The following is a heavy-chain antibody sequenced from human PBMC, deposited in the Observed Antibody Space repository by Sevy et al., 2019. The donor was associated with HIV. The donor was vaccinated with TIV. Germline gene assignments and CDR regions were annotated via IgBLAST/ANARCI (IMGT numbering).Heavy chain of an antibody. CDR3: AKAPVGVTTIVVVINRAYFDY. CDR1: GFTFSSYA. CDR2: ISGSGGST. V-gene: IGHV3-23*01. D-gene: IGHD3-22*01. J-gene: IGHJ4*02. Sequence: GGSLRLSCAASGFTFSSYAMSWVRQAPGKGLEWVSAISGSGGSTYYADSVKGRFTISRDNSKNTLYLQMNSLRAEDTAVYYCAKAPVGVTTIVVVINRAYFDYWGQGTLVTVSS.